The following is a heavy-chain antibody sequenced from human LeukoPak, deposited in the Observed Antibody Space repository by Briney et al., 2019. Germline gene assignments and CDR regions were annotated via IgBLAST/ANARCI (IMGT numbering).Heavy chain of an antibody. CDR2: IQQDGSEK. Sequence: AGGSLRLSCAASGFTFSDYWMSWVRQAPGKGLEWVANIQQDGSEKYYVDSVKGRFTISRDNAKKSPFLQVSSLRGEDTAVYYCARDRGFSYGIDFWGQGTLVTVSS. CDR1: GFTFSDYW. D-gene: IGHD5-18*01. J-gene: IGHJ4*02. V-gene: IGHV3-7*04. CDR3: ARDRGFSYGIDF.